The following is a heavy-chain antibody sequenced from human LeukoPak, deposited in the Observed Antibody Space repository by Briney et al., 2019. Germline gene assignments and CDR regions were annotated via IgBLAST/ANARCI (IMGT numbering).Heavy chain of an antibody. Sequence: SQTLSLTRVISGDSVSSNSAAWNWIRQSPSRGLEWLGRTYYRSKWYNDYAVSVKSRVTINPDTSKNQFSLQLNSVTPEDTAVYYCARDHSGTAMVPYYFDYWGQGTLVTVSS. CDR1: GDSVSSNSAA. V-gene: IGHV6-1*01. CDR3: ARDHSGTAMVPYYFDY. J-gene: IGHJ4*02. D-gene: IGHD5-18*01. CDR2: TYYRSKWYN.